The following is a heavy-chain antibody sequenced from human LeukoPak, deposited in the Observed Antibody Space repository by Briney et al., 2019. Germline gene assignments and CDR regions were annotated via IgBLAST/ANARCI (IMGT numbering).Heavy chain of an antibody. D-gene: IGHD4-17*01. Sequence: EGSLILSCEVSGSSVNDKRMSWVRQAPGKGLEWVSVIYDEYTTHYEDSVKGRFTISRDNSKNTLYLQMNSLRAEDTAVYYCARGGAVSRYASAPDYWGQGTLVSLSS. J-gene: IGHJ4*02. V-gene: IGHV3-53*01. CDR1: GSSVNDKR. CDR3: ARGGAVSRYASAPDY. CDR2: IYDEYTT.